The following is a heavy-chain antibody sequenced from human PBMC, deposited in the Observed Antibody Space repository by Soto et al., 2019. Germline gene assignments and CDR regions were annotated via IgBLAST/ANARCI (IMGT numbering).Heavy chain of an antibody. CDR1: GGTFSSYA. D-gene: IGHD6-6*01. V-gene: IGHV1-69*13. Sequence: SVKVSCKASGGTFSSYAISWVRQAPGQGLEWMGGIIPIFGTANYAQKFQGRVTITADESTSTAYMELSSLRSEDTAVFYCARPIAARQGVYYGMDVWGQGTTVTVSS. J-gene: IGHJ6*02. CDR3: ARPIAARQGVYYGMDV. CDR2: IIPIFGTA.